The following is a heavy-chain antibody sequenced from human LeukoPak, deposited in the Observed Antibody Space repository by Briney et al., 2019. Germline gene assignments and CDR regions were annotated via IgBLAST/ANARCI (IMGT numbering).Heavy chain of an antibody. V-gene: IGHV4-59*08. CDR2: IYYSGST. D-gene: IGHD6-19*01. J-gene: IGHJ4*02. Sequence: SETLSLTCTVSGGSFSSYSWSWIRQPLGKGLEWIGYIYYSGSTNYNPSLRGRVTISEDTSKNQFSLKLSSVTAADTAVYYCARHTDSSGSLGYWGQGTLVTVSS. CDR3: ARHTDSSGSLGY. CDR1: GGSFSSYS.